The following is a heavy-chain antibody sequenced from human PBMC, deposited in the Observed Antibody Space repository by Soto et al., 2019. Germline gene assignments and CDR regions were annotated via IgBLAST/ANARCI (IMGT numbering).Heavy chain of an antibody. Sequence: GGSLRLSCAASGFPFSSYSMNWVRQSPGKGLEWVSYISSSSSTIYYADSVKGRFTISRDNAKNSLYLQMNSLRDEDTAVYYCARDLNIVATRDYYGMDVWGQVTSVTVSS. CDR2: ISSSSSTI. CDR1: GFPFSSYS. J-gene: IGHJ6*02. CDR3: ARDLNIVATRDYYGMDV. D-gene: IGHD5-12*01. V-gene: IGHV3-48*02.